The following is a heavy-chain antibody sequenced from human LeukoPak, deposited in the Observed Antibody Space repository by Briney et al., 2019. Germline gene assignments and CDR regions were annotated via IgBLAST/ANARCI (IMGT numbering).Heavy chain of an antibody. D-gene: IGHD1-26*01. CDR3: ARGREGNEYFDY. CDR2: ISSSSSYI. CDR1: GFTFSSYS. V-gene: IGHV3-21*01. Sequence: GGSLRLFCAASGFTFSSYSMIWVRQARGKGVEWVSSISSSSSYIYYADSVKGRFTISRDNAKNSLYLQINSLRAEDTAVYYCARGREGNEYFDYWGQGTLVTVSS. J-gene: IGHJ4*02.